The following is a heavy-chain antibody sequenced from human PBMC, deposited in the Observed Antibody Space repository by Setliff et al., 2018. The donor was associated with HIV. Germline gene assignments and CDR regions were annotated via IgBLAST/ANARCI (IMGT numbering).Heavy chain of an antibody. Sequence: PSETLSLTCTVSGGSISSDDHYWSWIRQPPGKGLEWIGYIYHTGATYYKSSLESRLTISVDTSKNQFSLKLNSVTAADTAVYFCARMSISASVYFDYWGQGSQVTISS. CDR1: GGSISSDDHY. CDR2: IYHTGAT. J-gene: IGHJ4*02. CDR3: ARMSISASVYFDY. V-gene: IGHV4-30-4*01. D-gene: IGHD6-25*01.